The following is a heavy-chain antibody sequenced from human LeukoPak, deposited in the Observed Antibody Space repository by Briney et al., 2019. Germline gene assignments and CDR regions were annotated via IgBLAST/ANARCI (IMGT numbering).Heavy chain of an antibody. J-gene: IGHJ6*03. Sequence: SETLSLTCSISGGSFTTHFWSWVRQPAGKGLEWIGRIYPSGNTNYNPSLNGRVSISRDTSNNFFSLRLRSVTAADTAVYFCARGRVSSSTWYSTYYYFFYMDFWGKGTTVTVSS. D-gene: IGHD4-11*01. V-gene: IGHV4-4*07. CDR2: IYPSGNT. CDR3: ARGRVSSSTWYSTYYYFFYMDF. CDR1: GGSFTTHF.